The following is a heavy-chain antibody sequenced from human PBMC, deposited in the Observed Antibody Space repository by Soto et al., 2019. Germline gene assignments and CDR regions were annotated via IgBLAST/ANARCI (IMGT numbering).Heavy chain of an antibody. Sequence: ELVQSGPEAREPGTSVKVSCRASGFSFGDSAVQWVRQGRGQRLEWIGWIVVVNGNTNYPQEFEGRVTLTRAASTSTSHMELTSLSSEDTAVYFCAVTDLPFRPLTEPTENGMDVWGQGTTVTVSS. D-gene: IGHD3-3*02. CDR3: AVTDLPFRPLTEPTENGMDV. CDR2: IVVVNGNT. V-gene: IGHV1-58*01. CDR1: GFSFGDSA. J-gene: IGHJ6*02.